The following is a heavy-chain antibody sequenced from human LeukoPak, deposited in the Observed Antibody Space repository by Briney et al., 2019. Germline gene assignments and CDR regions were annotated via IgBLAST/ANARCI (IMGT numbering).Heavy chain of an antibody. CDR1: GGTFSSYA. CDR3: ARVGSGNSGGPY. J-gene: IGHJ4*02. CDR2: IIPIFGTA. Sequence: ASVKVSCKASGGTFSSYAISWVRQAPGQGLEWMGGIIPIFGTANYAQKFQGRVTITADESTSTAYMELSSLRSEDTAVYYCARVGSGNSGGPYWGQGTLVTVSS. V-gene: IGHV1-69*13. D-gene: IGHD4-23*01.